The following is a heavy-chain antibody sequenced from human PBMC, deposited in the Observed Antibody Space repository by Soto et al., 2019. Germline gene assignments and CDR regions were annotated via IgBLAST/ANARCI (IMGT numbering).Heavy chain of an antibody. CDR1: GGSFSGYY. CDR3: ARTGGMDV. Sequence: QVQLQQWGAGLLKPSETLSLTCSVYGGSFSGYYWSWLRQPPGKGPECIGEINHSGNTKYTPSLESWVTISVDTSKNQFSLMLNSVSAADTAVYYCARTGGMDVWSQGAKVTVSS. CDR2: INHSGNT. V-gene: IGHV4-34*01. J-gene: IGHJ6*02.